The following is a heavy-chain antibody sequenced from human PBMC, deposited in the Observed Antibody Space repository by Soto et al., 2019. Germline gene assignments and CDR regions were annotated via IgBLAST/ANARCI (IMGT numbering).Heavy chain of an antibody. D-gene: IGHD3-3*01. J-gene: IGHJ6*02. CDR1: GGSTTSYY. CDR3: ARDMRVFGGIDV. Sequence: QVQLQESGPGLVKPAETLSLTCTVSGGSTTSYYWSWIRQSAEKGLEWIVRIYHTGSINYNPSLPRRVTMSVDTSKNQVSLKLTSVTAADAAVYYCARDMRVFGGIDVWGQGTTVTVSS. V-gene: IGHV4-4*07. CDR2: IYHTGSI.